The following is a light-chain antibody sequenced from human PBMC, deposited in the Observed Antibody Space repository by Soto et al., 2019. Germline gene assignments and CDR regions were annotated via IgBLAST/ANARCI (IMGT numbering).Light chain of an antibody. Sequence: EIVMTQSPATLSVSPGERATLSCRASQSVSSNLAWYQQKPGQAPRLLIYGASTRATGIPARFSGSGSGTEFTLTISSLQYEDFEVYYCQQYNNWPPLYTFGQGTKLEIK. J-gene: IGKJ2*01. V-gene: IGKV3-15*01. CDR1: QSVSSN. CDR2: GAS. CDR3: QQYNNWPPLYT.